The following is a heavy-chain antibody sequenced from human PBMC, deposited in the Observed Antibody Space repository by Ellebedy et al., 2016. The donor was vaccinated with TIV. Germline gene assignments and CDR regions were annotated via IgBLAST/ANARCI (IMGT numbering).Heavy chain of an antibody. D-gene: IGHD1-26*01. V-gene: IGHV3-11*01. CDR1: GFTFSDHY. CDR3: ARRVTGATGLD. CDR2: ISGSGTII. J-gene: IGHJ4*02. Sequence: GESLKISCAASGFTFSDHYMTWVRQAPGKGLEWVSYISGSGTIICYADSVKGRFTISRDNAKNSLYLQMNSLRAEDTAVYYCARRVTGATGLDWGQGTLVTVSS.